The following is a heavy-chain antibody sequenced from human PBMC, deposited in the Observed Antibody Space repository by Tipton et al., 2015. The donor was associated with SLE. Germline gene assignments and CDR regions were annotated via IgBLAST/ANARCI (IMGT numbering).Heavy chain of an antibody. D-gene: IGHD1-26*01. V-gene: IGHV4-61*09. J-gene: IGHJ5*02. Sequence: TLSLTCTVSGGSISNPSYYWSWIRQPAGKGLEWIGHIYTGGSTNYNPSLKSRVTISADTSKNQFSLKLGFVTAADTAVYYCATEVGATTGERWFDPWGQGTLVTVSS. CDR2: IYTGGST. CDR3: ATEVGATTGERWFDP. CDR1: GGSISNPSYY.